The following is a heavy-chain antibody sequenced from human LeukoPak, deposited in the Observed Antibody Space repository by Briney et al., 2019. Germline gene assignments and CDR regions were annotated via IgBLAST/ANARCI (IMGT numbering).Heavy chain of an antibody. J-gene: IGHJ3*02. CDR1: GFTFSSYA. Sequence: GGSLRLSCAASGFTFSSYAMSWVRQAPGKGLEWVSAISGSGGSTYYADSVKGRFTISRDNSKNTLYLQMNSLRAEDTAVYYCAKELITVVRGVIIRPHAFDIWGQGTMVTVSS. D-gene: IGHD3-10*01. CDR3: AKELITVVRGVIIRPHAFDI. CDR2: ISGSGGST. V-gene: IGHV3-23*01.